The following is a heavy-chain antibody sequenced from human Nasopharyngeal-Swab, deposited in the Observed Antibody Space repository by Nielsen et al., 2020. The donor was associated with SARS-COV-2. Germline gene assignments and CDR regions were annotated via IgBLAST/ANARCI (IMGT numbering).Heavy chain of an antibody. D-gene: IGHD3-10*01. J-gene: IGHJ5*02. CDR3: ARRRIPITRGIKGWFDP. Sequence: WIRQPPGKGLEWIGEIYHSGSTNYNPSLKSRVTISVDTSKNQFSLELNSVTAADTAVYYCARRRIPITRGIKGWFDPWGQGTLVTVSS. V-gene: IGHV4-34*01. CDR2: IYHSGST.